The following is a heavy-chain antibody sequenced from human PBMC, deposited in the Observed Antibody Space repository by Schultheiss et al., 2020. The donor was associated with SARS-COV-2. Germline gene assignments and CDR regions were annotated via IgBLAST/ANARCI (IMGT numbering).Heavy chain of an antibody. D-gene: IGHD2-2*01. CDR1: GFTFSSYA. Sequence: GGSLRLSCAASGFTFSSYAMHWVRQAPGKGLEWVSVLYSDGTTYYPDSLKGRFTISRDNSKNTLSLQMNSLRPEDTAVYYCARDLAHCTSSSCYGVLIDYWGQGTLVTVSS. V-gene: IGHV3-NL1*01. CDR2: LYSDGTT. J-gene: IGHJ4*02. CDR3: ARDLAHCTSSSCYGVLIDY.